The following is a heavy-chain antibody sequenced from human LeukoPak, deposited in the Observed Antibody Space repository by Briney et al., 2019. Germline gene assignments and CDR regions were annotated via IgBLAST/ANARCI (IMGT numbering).Heavy chain of an antibody. CDR3: ARDTSSDLNTPSSLFDY. V-gene: IGHV1-18*01. D-gene: IGHD1/OR15-1a*01. Sequence: ASVRVSCKASGYTSTSYGISWVRQAPGQGLEWMGWISAYNGNTNYAQKFQGTVTMTTDTSTSTAYLELTSLRSDDTAVYYCARDTSSDLNTPSSLFDYWGQGALVTVSS. CDR1: GYTSTSYG. J-gene: IGHJ4*02. CDR2: ISAYNGNT.